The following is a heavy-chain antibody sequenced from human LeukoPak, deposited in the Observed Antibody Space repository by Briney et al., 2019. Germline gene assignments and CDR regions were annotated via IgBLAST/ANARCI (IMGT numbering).Heavy chain of an antibody. CDR2: INPNSGGT. CDR1: GYTFTGYY. CDR3: AREKVDSAAFDI. J-gene: IGHJ3*02. V-gene: IGHV1-2*02. D-gene: IGHD3-22*01. Sequence: ASVKVSCTASGYTFTGYYMHWVRQAPGQGLEWMGWINPNSGGTNYAQKFQGRVTMTRDTSISTAYMELSRLRSDDTAVYYCAREKVDSAAFDIWGQGTMVTVSS.